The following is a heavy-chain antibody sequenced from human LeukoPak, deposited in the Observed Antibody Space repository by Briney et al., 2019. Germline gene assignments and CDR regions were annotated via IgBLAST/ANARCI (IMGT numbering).Heavy chain of an antibody. V-gene: IGHV1-69*05. CDR2: IIPIFGRA. CDR1: GGTFSSYA. D-gene: IGHD3-22*01. J-gene: IGHJ4*02. Sequence: ASVNVSCKASGGTFSSYAIRGVGQAPGQELEWMGGIIPIFGRANYAQKFQGRVTITTDKSKSKVYMELSSLRSEDTAVYYCAREGDRSGYYSYFDYWGQGTLVTVSS. CDR3: AREGDRSGYYSYFDY.